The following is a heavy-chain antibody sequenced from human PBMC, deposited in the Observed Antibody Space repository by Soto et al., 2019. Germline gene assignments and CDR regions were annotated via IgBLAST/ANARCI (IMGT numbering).Heavy chain of an antibody. CDR2: ISGSGGST. J-gene: IGHJ6*03. D-gene: IGHD1-1*01. CDR3: AKDAVDNWFPNYYYYYMDV. Sequence: EVQLLESGGGLVQPGGSLRLSCAASGFTFSSYAMSWVRQAPGKGLEWVSAISGSGGSTYYADSVKGRFTISRDNSKNTLYLQMNSLRAEDTAVYYCAKDAVDNWFPNYYYYYMDVWGKGTTVTVSS. V-gene: IGHV3-23*01. CDR1: GFTFSSYA.